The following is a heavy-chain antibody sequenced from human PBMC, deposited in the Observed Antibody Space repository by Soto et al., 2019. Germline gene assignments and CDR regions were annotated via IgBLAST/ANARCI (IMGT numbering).Heavy chain of an antibody. D-gene: IGHD2-21*01. CDR3: AGVASFRGMDV. V-gene: IGHV6-1*01. J-gene: IGHJ6*02. CDR2: TYYRSKWYN. CDR1: WTSFSSNIAA. Sequence: SQPLSLTCVISWTSFSSNIAACICIRQSPSRGLEWLGRTYYRSKWYNDYAVSVKSRITINPDTSKNQFSLHLDSVIPEDTAVYYCAGVASFRGMDVWGQGTPVTVSS.